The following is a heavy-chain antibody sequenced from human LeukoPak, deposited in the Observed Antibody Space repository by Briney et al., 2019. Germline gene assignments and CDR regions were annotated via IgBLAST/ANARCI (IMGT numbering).Heavy chain of an antibody. CDR2: MNPNSGNT. D-gene: IGHD1-1*01. CDR3: ARGEGLTTGTTGYYYGMDV. CDR1: GYTFTSYD. V-gene: IGHV1-8*01. J-gene: IGHJ6*02. Sequence: ASVKVSCKASGYTFTSYDINWVRQATGQGLGWMGWMNPNSGNTGYAQKFQDRVTMTRNTSISTAYMELSSLTSEDTAVYYCARGEGLTTGTTGYYYGMDVWGQGTTVTVSS.